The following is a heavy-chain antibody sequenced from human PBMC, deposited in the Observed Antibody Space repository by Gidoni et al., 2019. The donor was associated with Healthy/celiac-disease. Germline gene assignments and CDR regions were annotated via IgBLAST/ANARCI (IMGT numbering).Heavy chain of an antibody. J-gene: IGHJ4*02. CDR3: ARAAKRINPYGDYELGIH. V-gene: IGHV3-30*04. Sequence: QVQLVESGGGGVQPRRSLRRSCAARGLTIRSYAMHWVRQAPGKGLEWVAVISYDGSNKYYADSVKGRFTISRDNSKNTLYLQMNSLRAEDTAVYYCARAAKRINPYGDYELGIHWGQGTLVTVSS. D-gene: IGHD4-17*01. CDR1: GLTIRSYA. CDR2: ISYDGSNK.